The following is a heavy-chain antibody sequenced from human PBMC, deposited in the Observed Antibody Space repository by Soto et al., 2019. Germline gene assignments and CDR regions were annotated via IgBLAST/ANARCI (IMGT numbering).Heavy chain of an antibody. CDR3: ARDGYSYGSFDY. V-gene: IGHV4-34*01. D-gene: IGHD5-18*01. J-gene: IGHJ4*02. CDR1: GGSFSDYY. CDR2: INHSGST. Sequence: QVQLQQWGAGLLKPSETLSLTCGVYGGSFSDYYWSWIRQPPGKGLEWIGEINHSGSTSYNPSLKSRVTLSVDASKRQFSLKLSSVSAADTAVYYCARDGYSYGSFDYWGQGTLVTVSS.